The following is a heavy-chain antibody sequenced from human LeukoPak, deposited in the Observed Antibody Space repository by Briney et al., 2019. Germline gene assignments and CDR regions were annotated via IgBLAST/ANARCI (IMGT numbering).Heavy chain of an antibody. CDR3: ARGISPPMITS. D-gene: IGHD3-16*01. J-gene: IGHJ5*02. V-gene: IGHV4-59*01. Sequence: SETLSLTCTVSGGSISSYYWSWIRQPPEKGLEWIGYIYYIGSTNYNPSLKSRVTISVDTSKNQFSLNLSSVTAADTAVYYCARGISPPMITSWGQGTLVTVSS. CDR2: IYYIGST. CDR1: GGSISSYY.